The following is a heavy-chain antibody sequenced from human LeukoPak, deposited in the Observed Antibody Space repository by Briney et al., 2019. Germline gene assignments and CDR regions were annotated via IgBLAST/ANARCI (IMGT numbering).Heavy chain of an antibody. V-gene: IGHV3-30*02. Sequence: GGSLRLSCAASGFTLRGYGMHWVRQAPGKGLEWVAFIRYDGSDKSYADSVKGRFTISRDNSKNTLYLQMNSLRAEDTAVYYCAKDLYDSSGYYYYSIGYWGQGTLVTVSS. CDR2: IRYDGSDK. D-gene: IGHD3-22*01. CDR1: GFTLRGYG. CDR3: AKDLYDSSGYYYYSIGY. J-gene: IGHJ4*02.